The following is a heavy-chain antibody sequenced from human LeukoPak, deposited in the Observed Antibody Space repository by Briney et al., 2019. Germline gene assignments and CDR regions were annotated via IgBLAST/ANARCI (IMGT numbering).Heavy chain of an antibody. D-gene: IGHD5-12*01. CDR1: TDSIRTSY. J-gene: IGHJ4*02. CDR3: ARLAGSEDGGYDRNYFAS. CDR2: VYYTGST. V-gene: IGHV4-59*08. Sequence: SETLSLTCIVSTDSIRTSYRSWVRQPPGKGLEWIGFVYYTGSTNYNPSLKSRVIMSVDMSKNQLSLKVRSVTAADTAVYYCARLAGSEDGGYDRNYFASWGRGTLVTVTS.